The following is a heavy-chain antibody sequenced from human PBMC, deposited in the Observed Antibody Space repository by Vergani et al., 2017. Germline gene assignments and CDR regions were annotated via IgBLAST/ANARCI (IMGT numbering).Heavy chain of an antibody. CDR2: ISYDGSNK. CDR3: ARDFARAGFDY. V-gene: IGHV3-30-3*01. Sequence: QVQLVESGGGVVQPGRSLRLSCAASGFTFSSYAMHWVRQAPGKGLEWVAVISYDGSNKYYADSVKGRFTISRDNAKNSLYLQMNSLRAEDTAVYYCARDFARAGFDYWGQGTLVTVSS. D-gene: IGHD6-19*01. J-gene: IGHJ4*02. CDR1: GFTFSSYA.